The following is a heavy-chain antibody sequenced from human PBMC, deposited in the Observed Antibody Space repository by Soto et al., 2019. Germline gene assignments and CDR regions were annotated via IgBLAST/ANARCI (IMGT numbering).Heavy chain of an antibody. CDR1: GFTVSSNY. CDR3: ARCPGSDYGDPAYMDV. V-gene: IGHV3-53*04. D-gene: IGHD4-17*01. J-gene: IGHJ6*03. CDR2: IYSGGST. Sequence: AGSLTLSCAASGFTVSSNYMSWVRQAPGKGLEWVSVIYSGGSTYYADSVKGRFTISRHNSKNTLYLKMNSLRAEDTAVYYCARCPGSDYGDPAYMDVWGKGTTVTVSS.